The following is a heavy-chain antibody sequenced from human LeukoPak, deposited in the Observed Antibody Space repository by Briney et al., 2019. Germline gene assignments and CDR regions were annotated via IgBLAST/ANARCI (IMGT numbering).Heavy chain of an antibody. V-gene: IGHV1-3*01. D-gene: IGHD2-21*02. CDR2: INAGNGNT. CDR3: ARADCGGDCLQVPGFGP. CDR1: GYTFTSYA. Sequence: VSVKVSCKASGYTFTSYAMHWVRQSPGQRLEWMGWINAGNGNTKYSQKFQGRVTITRDTSASTAYMELSSLRSEDTAVYYCARADCGGDCLQVPGFGPWGQGTLVTVSS. J-gene: IGHJ5*02.